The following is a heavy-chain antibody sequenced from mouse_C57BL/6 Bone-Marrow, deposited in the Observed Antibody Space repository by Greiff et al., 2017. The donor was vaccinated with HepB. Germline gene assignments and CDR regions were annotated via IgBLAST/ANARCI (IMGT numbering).Heavy chain of an antibody. CDR1: GFSLTSYG. CDR3: AKKGGNYYAMDY. CDR2: IWRGGST. J-gene: IGHJ4*01. Sequence: QVQLQQSGPGLVQPSQRLSITCTVSGFSLTSYGVHWVRQSPGKGLEWLGVIWRGGSTDYNAAFMSRLSITKDNSKSQVFFKMNSLQADDTAIYYCAKKGGNYYAMDYWGQGTSVTVSS. V-gene: IGHV2-5*01.